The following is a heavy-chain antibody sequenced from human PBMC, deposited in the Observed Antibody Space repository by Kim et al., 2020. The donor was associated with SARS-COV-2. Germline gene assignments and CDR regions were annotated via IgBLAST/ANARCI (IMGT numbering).Heavy chain of an antibody. V-gene: IGHV4-39*01. CDR1: GGSISSSSYY. D-gene: IGHD3-10*01. J-gene: IGHJ3*02. CDR3: ARVYGSGRMINPKAFDI. Sequence: SETLSLTCTVSGGSISSSSYYWGWIRQPPGKGLEWIGSIYYSGSTYYNPSLKSRVTISVDTSKNQFSLKLSSVTAADTAVYYCARVYGSGRMINPKAFDIWGQGTMVTVSS. CDR2: IYYSGST.